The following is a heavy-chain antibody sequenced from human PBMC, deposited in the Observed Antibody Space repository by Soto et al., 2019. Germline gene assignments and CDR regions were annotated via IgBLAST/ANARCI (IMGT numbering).Heavy chain of an antibody. Sequence: EVQLLESGGGLVQPGGSLGLSCAASGLTFSSVARSWVRQAPGRGLEWVSAISGSGGSTYYADSVKGRFTISRDNSKNTLYLQMNSLRAEDTAVYYCAKVNGYSSGWFDYWGQGTLVTVSS. V-gene: IGHV3-23*01. CDR1: GLTFSSVA. CDR2: ISGSGGST. D-gene: IGHD6-19*01. CDR3: AKVNGYSSGWFDY. J-gene: IGHJ4*02.